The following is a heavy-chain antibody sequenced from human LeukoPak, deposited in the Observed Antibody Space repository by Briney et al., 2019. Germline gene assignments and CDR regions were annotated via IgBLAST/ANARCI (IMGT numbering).Heavy chain of an antibody. CDR1: GGSISSYY. V-gene: IGHV4-59*08. CDR3: ARRSPYYDFWSGYYLDY. D-gene: IGHD3-3*01. J-gene: IGHJ4*02. CDR2: IYYSGST. Sequence: SETLSLTCTVSGGSISSYYWSWIRQPPGKGLEWIGYIYYSGSTNYNPSLKSRVTISVDTSKNQFSLKLSSVTAAGTAVYYCARRSPYYDFWSGYYLDYWGQGTLVTVSS.